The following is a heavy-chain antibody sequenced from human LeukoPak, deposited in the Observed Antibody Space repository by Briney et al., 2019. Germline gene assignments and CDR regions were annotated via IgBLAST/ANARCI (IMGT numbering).Heavy chain of an antibody. J-gene: IGHJ6*03. Sequence: ASVKVSCKASGYTFTGYYMHWVRQAPGQGLEWMGGINPNSGGTNYAQKFQGRVTMTEDTSTDTAYMELSSLKSEDTAVYYCATDGGYSYGDQGHSYYHYMDVWGKGTTVTISS. D-gene: IGHD5-18*01. V-gene: IGHV1-2*02. CDR1: GYTFTGYY. CDR2: INPNSGGT. CDR3: ATDGGYSYGDQGHSYYHYMDV.